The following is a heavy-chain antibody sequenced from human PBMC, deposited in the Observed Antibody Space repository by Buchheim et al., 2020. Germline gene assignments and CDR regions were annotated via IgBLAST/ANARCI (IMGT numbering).Heavy chain of an antibody. CDR1: GGSFSGYY. CDR2: ITHSGSN. V-gene: IGHV4-34*01. Sequence: QVQLQQWGAGLLKPSETLSLTCAVYGGSFSGYYWSWIRQPPGKGLEWIGEITHSGSNNYNPSLKSRVTISVDTSKNQFSLKLSSVTAADTAVYYCARGRGYSGYDHYYYGMDVWGQGTT. J-gene: IGHJ6*02. CDR3: ARGRGYSGYDHYYYGMDV. D-gene: IGHD5-12*01.